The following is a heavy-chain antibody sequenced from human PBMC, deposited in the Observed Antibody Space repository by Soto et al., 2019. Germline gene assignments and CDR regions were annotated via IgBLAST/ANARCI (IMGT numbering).Heavy chain of an antibody. J-gene: IGHJ6*03. CDR3: AMRGYCSGGSCYSGYYYYMDV. D-gene: IGHD2-15*01. CDR1: GYTFTSYD. Sequence: ASVKVSCKASGYTFTSYDINWVRQATGQGLERMGWMNPNSGNTGYAQKFQGRVTMTRNTSISTAYMELSSLRSEDTAVYYCAMRGYCSGGSCYSGYYYYMDVWGKGTTVTVSS. CDR2: MNPNSGNT. V-gene: IGHV1-8*01.